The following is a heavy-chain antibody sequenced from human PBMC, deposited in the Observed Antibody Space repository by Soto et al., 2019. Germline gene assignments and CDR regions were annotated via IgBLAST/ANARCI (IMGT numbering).Heavy chain of an antibody. D-gene: IGHD4-17*01. CDR1: GGSISSYY. Sequence: QVQLQESGPGLVKPSETLSLTCTVSGGSISSYYWSWIRQPPGKGLEWIGYIYYSGSTNYNPSLKSRVTISVDTSKNQFSLKLSSVTAADTAVYYCARRYGDYSDYWGQGTLVTVYS. CDR3: ARRYGDYSDY. V-gene: IGHV4-59*08. J-gene: IGHJ4*02. CDR2: IYYSGST.